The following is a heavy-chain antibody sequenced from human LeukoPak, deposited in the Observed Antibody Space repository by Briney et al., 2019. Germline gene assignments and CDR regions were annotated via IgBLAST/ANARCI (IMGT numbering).Heavy chain of an antibody. Sequence: SQTLSLTCTVSGGSISSGDYYWSWIRQPPGKGLEWIGYIYYSGSTYYNPSLKSRVTISVDTSKNQFSLKLSSVTAADTAVYYCARGGVPYYYDKLGWGQGTLVTVSS. V-gene: IGHV4-30-4*08. CDR1: GGSISSGDYY. J-gene: IGHJ4*02. D-gene: IGHD3-22*01. CDR2: IYYSGST. CDR3: ARGGVPYYYDKLG.